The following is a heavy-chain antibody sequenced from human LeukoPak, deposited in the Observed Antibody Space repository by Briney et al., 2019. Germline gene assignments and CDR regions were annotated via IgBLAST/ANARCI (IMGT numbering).Heavy chain of an antibody. CDR3: ARGGWFGEFYYFDY. J-gene: IGHJ4*02. CDR2: IYYSGST. CDR1: GGSISSYY. V-gene: IGHV4-59*08. Sequence: TSETLSLTCTVSGGSISSYYWSWIRQPPGKGLEWIGYIYYSGSTNYNPSLKSRVTISVDTSKNQFSLKLSSVTAADTAVYYCARGGWFGEFYYFDYGGQGTLVTVSS. D-gene: IGHD3-10*01.